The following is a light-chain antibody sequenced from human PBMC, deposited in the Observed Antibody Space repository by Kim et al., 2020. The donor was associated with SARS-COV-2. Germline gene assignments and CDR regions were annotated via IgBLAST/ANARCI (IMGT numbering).Light chain of an antibody. V-gene: IGKV3-20*01. CDR3: HQYGDSPQT. Sequence: PGERATLSCRASQSVSSNYFAWYQQRPGQAPRLLISGASSRATDVPDRFSGSGSGTDFTLTISRLAPEDFAVYYCHQYGDSPQTFGRGTKVDIK. J-gene: IGKJ1*01. CDR1: QSVSSNY. CDR2: GAS.